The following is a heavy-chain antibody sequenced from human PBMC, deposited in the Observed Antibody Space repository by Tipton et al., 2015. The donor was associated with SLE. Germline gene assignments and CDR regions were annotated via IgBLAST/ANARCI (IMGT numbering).Heavy chain of an antibody. CDR2: FYHSGST. CDR3: ARDNYYGMDV. Sequence: TLSLTCTVYGYPISSGYYWGWIRQPPGKGLEWIGSFYHSGSTYYNPSLKSRVTISLDTSKNQFSLKLSSVTAADTAVYYCARDNYYGMDVWGQGTTVTVSS. CDR1: GYPISSGYY. J-gene: IGHJ6*02. V-gene: IGHV4-38-2*02.